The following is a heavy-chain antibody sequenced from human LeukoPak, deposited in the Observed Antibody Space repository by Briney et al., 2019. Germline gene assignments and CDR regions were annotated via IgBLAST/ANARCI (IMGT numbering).Heavy chain of an antibody. CDR3: AKAGYSYGYYYDSSGYYQV. Sequence: GGSLRLSCAASGFTFSSYGMHWVRQAPGKGLEWVAFIRYDGSNKYYADSVKGRFTISRDNSKNTLYLQMNSLRAEDTAVYYCAKAGYSYGYYYDSSGYYQVWGQGTLVTVSS. D-gene: IGHD3-22*01. CDR1: GFTFSSYG. CDR2: IRYDGSNK. J-gene: IGHJ4*02. V-gene: IGHV3-30*02.